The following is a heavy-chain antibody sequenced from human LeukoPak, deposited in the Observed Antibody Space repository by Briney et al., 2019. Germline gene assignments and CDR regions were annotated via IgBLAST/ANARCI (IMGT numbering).Heavy chain of an antibody. CDR2: INHSGST. J-gene: IGHJ4*02. Sequence: SETLSLTCAVHGGSFSGYYWSWIRQPPGKGLEWIGEINHSGSTNYNPSLKSRVTISVDTSKNQFSLKLSSVTAADTAVYYCARHRLREWSLYGGYFDYWGQGTLVTVSS. CDR1: GGSFSGYY. CDR3: ARHRLREWSLYGGYFDY. D-gene: IGHD3-3*01. V-gene: IGHV4-34*01.